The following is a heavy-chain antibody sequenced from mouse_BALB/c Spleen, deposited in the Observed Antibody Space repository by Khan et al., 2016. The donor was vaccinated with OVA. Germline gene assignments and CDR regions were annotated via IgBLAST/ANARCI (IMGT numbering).Heavy chain of an antibody. D-gene: IGHD2-10*01. J-gene: IGHJ4*01. CDR1: GFSLTTYG. CDR3: TRQPYYHYNIMDY. CDR2: IWSDGTT. Sequence: QVQLKESGPGLAAPSQSLSITCTISGFSLTTYGVHWVRQPPGKGLEWLVVIWSDGTTNYNSALKSSLTITKDNSQWQVFLKMNSLQTDNTANYCCTRQPYYHYNIMDYWGQGTSVTVSS. V-gene: IGHV2-6-1*01.